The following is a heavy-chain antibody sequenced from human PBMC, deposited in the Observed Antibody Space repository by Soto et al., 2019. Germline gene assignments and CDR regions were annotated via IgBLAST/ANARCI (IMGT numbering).Heavy chain of an antibody. CDR1: GGSIISYY. Sequence: SATLYLTCTVAGGSIISYYWSWIRQPPGKGLEWIGYIYYSGSTNYNPSLKSRVTISVDTSKNQFSLKLSSVTAADTAVYYCARSDGRYWGQGTLVTVS. J-gene: IGHJ4*02. CDR3: ARSDGRY. CDR2: IYYSGST. V-gene: IGHV4-59*01.